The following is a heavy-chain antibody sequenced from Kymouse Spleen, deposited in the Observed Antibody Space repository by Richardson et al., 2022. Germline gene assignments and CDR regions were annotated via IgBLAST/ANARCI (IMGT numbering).Heavy chain of an antibody. D-gene: IGHD2-2*02. CDR1: GFTFSSYA. CDR2: ISGSGGST. V-gene: IGHV3-23*04. CDR3: AKDCSSTSCYGDYYGMDV. Sequence: EVQLVESGGGLVQPGGSLRLSCAASGFTFSSYAMSWVRQAPGKGLEWVSAISGSGGSTYYADSVKGRFTISRDNSKNTLYLQMNSLRAEDTAVYYCAKDCSSTSCYGDYYGMDVWGQGTTVTVSS. J-gene: IGHJ6*02.